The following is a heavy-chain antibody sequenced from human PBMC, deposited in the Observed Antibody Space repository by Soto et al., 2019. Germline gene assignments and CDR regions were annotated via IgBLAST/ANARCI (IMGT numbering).Heavy chain of an antibody. V-gene: IGHV4-34*01. D-gene: IGHD3-10*01. J-gene: IGHJ4*02. CDR1: GASISGYY. Sequence: QMQLHQWGAGPLKASETLSLTCTVSGASISGYYWAWIRQPPGKGLEWIGEIDHSGSTNYSPSLKSRVTMSIATSKSQVSLQLTSLTAAGTATYFCARSSWFQSLRAALGYWGQGRLVTVS. CDR3: ARSSWFQSLRAALGY. CDR2: IDHSGST.